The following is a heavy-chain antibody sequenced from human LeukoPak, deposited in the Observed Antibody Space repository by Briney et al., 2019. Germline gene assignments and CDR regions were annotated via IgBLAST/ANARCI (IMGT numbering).Heavy chain of an antibody. V-gene: IGHV3-53*01. D-gene: IGHD1/OR15-1a*01. CDR2: IYSGGTT. J-gene: IGHJ6*03. CDR1: GFTVSSNF. CDR3: ARDGYGNNYMDV. Sequence: PEGSLRLSCAASGFTVSSNFMSWVRQAPGKGLEWVSVIYSGGTTYYADSVKGRFTISRDNSKNTLYLQMNSLRAEDTAVYYCARDGYGNNYMDVWGKGTTVTVSS.